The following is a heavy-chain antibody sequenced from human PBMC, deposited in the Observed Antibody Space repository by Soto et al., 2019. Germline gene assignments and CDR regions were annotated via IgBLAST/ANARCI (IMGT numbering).Heavy chain of an antibody. D-gene: IGHD3-3*01. CDR1: GGSFSGYY. V-gene: IGHV4-34*01. Sequence: SETLSLTCAVYGGSFSGYYWSWIRQPPGKGLEWIGEINHSGSTYYNPSLKSRVTISVDTSKNQFSLKLSSVTAADTAVYYCATPGYYDFWSGYYFRSTQTESSWGQGTLVTV. CDR3: ATPGYYDFWSGYYFRSTQTESS. CDR2: INHSGST. J-gene: IGHJ4*02.